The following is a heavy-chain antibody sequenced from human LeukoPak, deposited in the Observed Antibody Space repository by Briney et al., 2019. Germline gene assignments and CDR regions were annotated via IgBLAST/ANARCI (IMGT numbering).Heavy chain of an antibody. Sequence: SVKVSCKASGFTFTSSAMQWVRQARGQRLEWIGWIVVGSGNTNYAQKFQERVTITRDMSTSTAYMELSSLRSEDTAVYYCAREMVGLMWGAGLNWGQGTLVTVSS. CDR3: AREMVGLMWGAGLN. CDR1: GFTFTSSA. V-gene: IGHV1-58*02. J-gene: IGHJ4*02. D-gene: IGHD1-26*01. CDR2: IVVGSGNT.